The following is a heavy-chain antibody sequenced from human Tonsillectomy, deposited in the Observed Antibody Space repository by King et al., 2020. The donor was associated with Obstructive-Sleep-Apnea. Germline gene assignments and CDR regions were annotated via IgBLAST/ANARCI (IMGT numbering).Heavy chain of an antibody. CDR2: ISWNSGTI. Sequence: VQLVESGGGLVQPGRSLRLSCAVSGFTFDDYAMHWVRQAPGKGLVWVSGISWNSGTIGYVDSVKGRFTISRDNAKNSLYLQMNRLRAEDTALYYCVKGDYGSGQSGGDVWGQGTTVTVSS. D-gene: IGHD3-10*01. J-gene: IGHJ6*02. CDR1: GFTFDDYA. V-gene: IGHV3-9*01. CDR3: VKGDYGSGQSGGDV.